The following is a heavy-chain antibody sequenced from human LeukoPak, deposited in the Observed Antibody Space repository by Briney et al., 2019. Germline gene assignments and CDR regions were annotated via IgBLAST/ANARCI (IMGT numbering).Heavy chain of an antibody. J-gene: IGHJ5*02. D-gene: IGHD3-10*01. CDR1: GGSISSSNW. CDR2: IYHSGST. V-gene: IGHV4-4*02. Sequence: PSETLSLTCAVSGGSISSSNWWSWVRQPPGKGLEWIWEIYHSGSTNYNPSLKSRVTISVDTSKNQFSLKLSSVTAADTAVYYCARGGSYYKAYNWFDPWGQGTLVTVSS. CDR3: ARGGSYYKAYNWFDP.